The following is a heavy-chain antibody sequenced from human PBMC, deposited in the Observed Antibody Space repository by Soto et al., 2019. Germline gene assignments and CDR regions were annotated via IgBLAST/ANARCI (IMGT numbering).Heavy chain of an antibody. CDR1: AVSIRSGGYY. Sequence: QVQLQESGPGLVKPSQTLSLTGTVSAVSIRSGGYYWIFIRQHPGKRLEWIGYISYSGSTYYKPSLTSRVTISVDTSKNQWSLKLSSVTAADTAVYYWVCDGNYFDTWGQGTQVTVSS. V-gene: IGHV4-31*03. J-gene: IGHJ4*02. CDR2: ISYSGST. CDR3: VCDGNYFDT.